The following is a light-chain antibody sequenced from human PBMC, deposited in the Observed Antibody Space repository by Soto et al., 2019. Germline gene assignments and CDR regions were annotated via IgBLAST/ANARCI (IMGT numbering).Light chain of an antibody. CDR2: DVS. CDR1: NSDVGGYNY. V-gene: IGLV2-14*01. Sequence: QSALTQPASVSGSPGQSITISCTGTNSDVGGYNYVSWYQQHPNKAPKLMIYDVSSRPSGVSNRFSGSESGNTASLTISGLQAEDEADYYCSSYTSSGTLVVFGGGTKLTVL. CDR3: SSYTSSGTLVV. J-gene: IGLJ2*01.